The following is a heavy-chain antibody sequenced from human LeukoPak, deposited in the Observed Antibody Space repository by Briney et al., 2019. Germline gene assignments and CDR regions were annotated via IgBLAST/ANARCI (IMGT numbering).Heavy chain of an antibody. D-gene: IGHD3-10*01. Sequence: PGGSLRLSCAASGFTFSSYAKSWVRQAPGKGLEWVSTISGSGGGTDYADSVKGRFTISRDKSKNTLYLQMNSLRAEDTAVYYCAKDRDCITMIRGPFDYWGQGTLVTVSS. V-gene: IGHV3-23*01. J-gene: IGHJ4*02. CDR3: AKDRDCITMIRGPFDY. CDR1: GFTFSSYA. CDR2: ISGSGGGT.